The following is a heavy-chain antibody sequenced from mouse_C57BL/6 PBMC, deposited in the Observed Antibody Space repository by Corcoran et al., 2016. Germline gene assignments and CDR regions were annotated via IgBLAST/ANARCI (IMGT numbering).Heavy chain of an antibody. CDR3: ARKTAVYGSSFYWYFDV. D-gene: IGHD1-1*01. CDR1: GYTFTDYY. CDR2: IYPGSGNT. V-gene: IGHV1-76*01. J-gene: IGHJ1*03. Sequence: QVQLKQSGAELVRPGASVKLSCKASGYTFTDYYINWVKQRPGQGLEWIARIYPGSGNTYYNEKFKGKATLTAEKSSSTAYMQLSSLTSEDSAVYFCARKTAVYGSSFYWYFDVWGTGTTVTVSS.